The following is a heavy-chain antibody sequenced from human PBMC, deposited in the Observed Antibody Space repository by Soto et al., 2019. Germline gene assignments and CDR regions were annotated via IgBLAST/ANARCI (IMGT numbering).Heavy chain of an antibody. CDR1: GGTFSSYT. Sequence: SVKVSCKASGGTFSSYTISWVRQAPGQGLEWMGGIIPILGIANYAQKFQGRVTITADKSTSTAYMELSSLRSEDTAVYYCARGEARSPLDAFDIWGQGTMVTVSS. J-gene: IGHJ3*02. CDR3: ARGEARSPLDAFDI. CDR2: IIPILGIA. V-gene: IGHV1-69*10.